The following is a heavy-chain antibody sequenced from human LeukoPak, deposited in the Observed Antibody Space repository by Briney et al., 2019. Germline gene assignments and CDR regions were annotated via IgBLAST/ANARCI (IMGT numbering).Heavy chain of an antibody. Sequence: ASVKVSCKASGYTFTGYYMHWVRQAPGQGLEWMGWINPNSGGTNYAQKFQGRVTLTRDTSISTAYMELSRLRSDDTAVYYCARGDSTVAATPIDYWGQGTLVTVSS. V-gene: IGHV1-2*02. CDR1: GYTFTGYY. D-gene: IGHD2-15*01. CDR3: ARGDSTVAATPIDY. CDR2: INPNSGGT. J-gene: IGHJ4*02.